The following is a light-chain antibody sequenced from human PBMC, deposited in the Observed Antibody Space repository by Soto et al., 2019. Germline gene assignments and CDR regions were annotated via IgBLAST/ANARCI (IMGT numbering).Light chain of an antibody. J-gene: IGKJ1*01. CDR2: GAS. CDR1: QTVSSSF. Sequence: EIVLTQSPGTLSLSPGEGATLSCRASQTVSSSFLAWYQQKAGQAPRLLIYGASSRATGIPDRFSGSGSGTDFTLTITRLEPEDFALYYCQQYGSSPGTFGQRTKVEIK. V-gene: IGKV3-20*01. CDR3: QQYGSSPGT.